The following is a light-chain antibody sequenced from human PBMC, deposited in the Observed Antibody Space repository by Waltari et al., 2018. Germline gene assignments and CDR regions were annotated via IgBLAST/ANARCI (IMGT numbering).Light chain of an antibody. CDR1: QSISSY. Sequence: DIQMTQSPSSLSASVGDRVTITCRASQSISSYLNWYQQKPGKAPKLLIYAASSLQSGGPSRFSGSGSGTEFTLTISSLQSEDFAVYYCQHYHQWPPYTFGQGTKVE. CDR3: QHYHQWPPYT. J-gene: IGKJ2*01. CDR2: AAS. V-gene: IGKV1-39*01.